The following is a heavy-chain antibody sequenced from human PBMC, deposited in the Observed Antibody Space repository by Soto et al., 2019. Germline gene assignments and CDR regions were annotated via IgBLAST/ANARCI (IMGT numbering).Heavy chain of an antibody. CDR2: ISSDSYYI. CDR1: GLSFSTHS. J-gene: IGHJ6*02. CDR3: ARNRHPSSKTHDMDL. V-gene: IGHV3-21*01. Sequence: EVQLVESGGGLFEPGGSLRLSCAPSGLSFSTHSMNWVRQAPGKGLEWVSSISSDSYYIYYADSVKGRFTISRDNAKNSLYLQMNSLRDDDQAVYYCARNRHPSSKTHDMDLWGQGTTVTVSS.